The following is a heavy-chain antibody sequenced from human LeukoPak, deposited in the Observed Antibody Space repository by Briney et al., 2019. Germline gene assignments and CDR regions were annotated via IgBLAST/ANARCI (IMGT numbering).Heavy chain of an antibody. Sequence: SETLSLTCAVYGGSFSGYYWSWIRQPPGKGLEWIGEINHSGSTNYNPSLKCRVTISVDTSKNQFSLKLSSVTAADTAVYYCARRERSRDGYNFDYWGQGTLVTVSS. D-gene: IGHD5-24*01. CDR1: GGSFSGYY. J-gene: IGHJ4*02. CDR2: INHSGST. V-gene: IGHV4-34*01. CDR3: ARRERSRDGYNFDY.